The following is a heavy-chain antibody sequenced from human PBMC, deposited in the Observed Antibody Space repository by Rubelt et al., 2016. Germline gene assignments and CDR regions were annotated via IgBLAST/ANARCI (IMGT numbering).Heavy chain of an antibody. CDR3: ARVYTGSDI. D-gene: IGHD3-16*01. Sequence: QVQLQESGPGLVKPSETLSLTCTVSGGSISGYFWSWIRQPPGKELEWIGYIYYTGTTNYSPSLKSRVTVSVDTSKNQFSLSLRSITAADRAVYYCARVYTGSDIWGQGTMVTVSS. J-gene: IGHJ3*02. CDR2: IYYTGTT. V-gene: IGHV4-59*08. CDR1: GGSISGYF.